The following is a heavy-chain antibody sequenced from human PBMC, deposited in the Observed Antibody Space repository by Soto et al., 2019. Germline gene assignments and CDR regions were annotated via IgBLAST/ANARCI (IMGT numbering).Heavy chain of an antibody. CDR2: MNPNSGKT. V-gene: IGHV1-8*01. J-gene: IGHJ4*01. Sequence: QVQLLQSGAEVKKPGASVKVSCKASGYTFTTYDIHWVRQATGQGLEWMGWMNPNSGKTGYGQKFQGRVTMTRNTSISTAYMEMSSLTPEDTAVYYCARVWDGGIPFAYWGHGTLVTVSS. CDR1: GYTFTTYD. CDR3: ARVWDGGIPFAY. D-gene: IGHD2-15*01.